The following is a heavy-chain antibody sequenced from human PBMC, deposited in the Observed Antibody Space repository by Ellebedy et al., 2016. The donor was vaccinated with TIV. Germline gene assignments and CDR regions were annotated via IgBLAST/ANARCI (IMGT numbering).Heavy chain of an antibody. CDR3: ARRHSAMDYFED. V-gene: IGHV5-51*01. CDR2: IYPFYYNV. CDR1: GYTFTNYW. J-gene: IGHJ4*02. D-gene: IGHD2-8*01. Sequence: GESLKISCKGSGYTFTNYWIGWVRQRPGKGPEWMRIIYPFYYNVLYSPSFQRHVTISADKSVSTAYLHWSTLRASDNATYYCARRHSAMDYFEDWGQGSLVTVS.